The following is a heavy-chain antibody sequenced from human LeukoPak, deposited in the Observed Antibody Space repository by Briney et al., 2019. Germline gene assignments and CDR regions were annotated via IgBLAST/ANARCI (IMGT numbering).Heavy chain of an antibody. CDR3: AELGITMIGGV. Sequence: GRSLRLSCAASGFTFSSYWMSWVRQAPGKGLEWVANIKQDGREKYYVDSVKGRFAISRDNAKNSLYLQMNSLRAEDTAVYYCAELGITMIGGVWGKGTTVTISS. D-gene: IGHD3-10*02. V-gene: IGHV3-7*01. CDR2: IKQDGREK. J-gene: IGHJ6*04. CDR1: GFTFSSYW.